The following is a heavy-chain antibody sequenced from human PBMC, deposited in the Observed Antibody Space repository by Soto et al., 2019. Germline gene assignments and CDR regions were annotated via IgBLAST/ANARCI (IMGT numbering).Heavy chain of an antibody. D-gene: IGHD2-2*01. CDR1: GFTFSSYS. CDR3: ARGESCISTSCYGNYYYYGMDV. V-gene: IGHV3-21*04. CDR2: ISSSSSYI. Sequence: GGSLRLSCAASGFTFSSYSMNWVRQAPGKGLEWVSSISSSSSYIYYADSVKGRFTISRDNAKNSLYLQMDSLRAEDTAVYYCARGESCISTSCYGNYYYYGMDVWGQGTTVTVSS. J-gene: IGHJ6*02.